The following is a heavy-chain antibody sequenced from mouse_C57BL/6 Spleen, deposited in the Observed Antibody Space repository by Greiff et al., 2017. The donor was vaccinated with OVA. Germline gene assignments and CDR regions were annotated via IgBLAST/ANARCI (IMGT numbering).Heavy chain of an antibody. Sequence: EVQVVESGGGLVKPGGSLKLSCAASGFTFSSYAMSWVRQTPEKRLEWVATISAGGSYTYYPDNVKGRFTISRDNTTNTLYLQMSHLKSEDTVMYCCASSYSNYFSYWGQGTTLTVSS. V-gene: IGHV5-4*01. J-gene: IGHJ2*01. CDR1: GFTFSSYA. D-gene: IGHD2-5*01. CDR2: ISAGGSYT. CDR3: ASSYSNYFSY.